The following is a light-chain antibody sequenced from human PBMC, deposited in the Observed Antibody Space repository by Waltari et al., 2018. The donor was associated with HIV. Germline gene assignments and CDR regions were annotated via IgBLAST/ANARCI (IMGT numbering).Light chain of an antibody. Sequence: SYELTQPPSVSVSPGQTARITCSGDALPKQYAYWYRQRPGQAPVLVIYKDTERPSWIPERFSGSSAGKTVTLTISGVQAEDEADYYCQSTDSSGTYVVFGGGTKLTVL. J-gene: IGLJ3*02. CDR3: QSTDSSGTYVV. CDR2: KDT. V-gene: IGLV3-25*03. CDR1: ALPKQY.